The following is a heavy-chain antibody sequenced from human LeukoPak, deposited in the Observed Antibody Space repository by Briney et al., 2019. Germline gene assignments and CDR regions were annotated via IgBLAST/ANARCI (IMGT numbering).Heavy chain of an antibody. CDR1: GFDFSSNW. CDR2: IKGDGIST. CDR3: AKDHYWSIDY. V-gene: IGHV3-74*01. D-gene: IGHD3-3*01. Sequence: GGSLRLSGAASGFDFSSNWMHWVRHAPGQGLVWVSRIKGDGISTNYADSVKGRFTISRDIAKNTLYLQMNSLRAEDTGVYYCAKDHYWSIDYWGRGTLVTVSS. J-gene: IGHJ4*02.